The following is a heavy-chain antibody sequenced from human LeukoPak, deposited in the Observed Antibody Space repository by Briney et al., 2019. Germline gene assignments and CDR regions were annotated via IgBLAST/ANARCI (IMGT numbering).Heavy chain of an antibody. CDR3: ARDSGYGNVDY. J-gene: IGHJ4*02. V-gene: IGHV3-48*04. CDR1: GFTFSSYS. D-gene: IGHD5-12*01. Sequence: GGSLRLSCAASGFTFSSYSMNWVRQAPGKGLEWVSYISSSSSTIYYADSVKGRFTISRDNAKNSLYLQMNSLRAEDTAVYYCARDSGYGNVDYWGQGTPVTVSS. CDR2: ISSSSSTI.